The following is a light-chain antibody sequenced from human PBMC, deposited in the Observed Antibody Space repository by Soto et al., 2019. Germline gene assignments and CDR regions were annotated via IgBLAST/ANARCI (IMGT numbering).Light chain of an antibody. CDR3: SSYTTSSPAV. V-gene: IGLV2-14*01. CDR1: RSDIGGDNW. CDR2: DVS. J-gene: IGLJ3*02. Sequence: QSALTHPASVSGSPGQTITISCTGSRSDIGGDNWVYWHQQQPGKAPKLMIYDVSNRPSGVSNRFAGSKSGNTAALTISGLQAEDEADYYCSSYTTSSPAVFGGGTQLTVL.